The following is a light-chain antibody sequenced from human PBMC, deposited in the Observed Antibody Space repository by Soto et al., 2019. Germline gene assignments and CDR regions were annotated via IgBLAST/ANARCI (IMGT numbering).Light chain of an antibody. J-gene: IGKJ1*01. V-gene: IGKV3-20*01. CDR2: GAT. CDR3: QQYGFSPQS. CDR1: QSISGSY. Sequence: TQSPGTLSLSPGERVTLSCRASQSISGSYLAWYQQKRGQAPRLLVYGATTRATGIPDRFSGSGSGSDFTLIISRLEPEDVAVYFCQQYGFSPQSFGHGTKVDI.